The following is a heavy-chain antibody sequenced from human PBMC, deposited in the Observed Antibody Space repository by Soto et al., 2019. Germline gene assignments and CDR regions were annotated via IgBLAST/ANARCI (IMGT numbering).Heavy chain of an antibody. CDR3: ARDDGLSSTNVKAFDI. CDR1: GFTFSRYY. Sequence: GSLRLSCAASGFTFSRYYMNWVRHAPGKGLEWVSSISTTSTYTHYADSLKGRFTISRDNAKKLLYLQMDSLRAEDTAVYYCARDDGLSSTNVKAFDIWGQGTKVTVSS. CDR2: ISTTSTYT. J-gene: IGHJ3*02. D-gene: IGHD2-2*01. V-gene: IGHV3-21*01.